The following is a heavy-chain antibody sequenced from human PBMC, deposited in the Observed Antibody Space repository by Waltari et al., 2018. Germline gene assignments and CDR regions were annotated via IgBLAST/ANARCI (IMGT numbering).Heavy chain of an antibody. Sequence: QVQLQESGPGLVKPSETLSLTCAVSGYSISSGYYWGWIRQPPGKGLEWIGSIYQSGSTYYNQSLKSSVTISVDTSKNQFSLKLSSVTAADTAVYYCARHTYGEGVDWYFDLWGRGTLVTVSS. D-gene: IGHD4-17*01. V-gene: IGHV4-38-2*01. CDR3: ARHTYGEGVDWYFDL. CDR2: IYQSGST. CDR1: GYSISSGYY. J-gene: IGHJ2*01.